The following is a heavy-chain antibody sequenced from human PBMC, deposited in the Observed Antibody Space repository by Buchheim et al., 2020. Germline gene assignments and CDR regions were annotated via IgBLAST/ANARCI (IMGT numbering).Heavy chain of an antibody. CDR1: GYIFTSYA. V-gene: IGHV1-3*01. D-gene: IGHD3-9*01. J-gene: IGHJ5*01. CDR3: ARDSAWDTSDWFLVNWLDS. Sequence: QAQLVQSGAEVKEPGASVKVSCKASGYIFTSYAIHWVRQAPGQRLEWMGWINVGNGNTRHSQMFQDRITITRDTSASTVYMEINSLRSEDAAIYYCARDSAWDTSDWFLVNWLDSWGQGT. CDR2: INVGNGNT.